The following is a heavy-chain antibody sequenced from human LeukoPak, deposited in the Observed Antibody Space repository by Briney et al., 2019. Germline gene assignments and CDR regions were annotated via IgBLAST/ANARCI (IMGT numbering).Heavy chain of an antibody. D-gene: IGHD3-16*01. CDR2: IIPILGIA. CDR1: GGTFSSYA. Sequence: ASVKVSCKASGGTFSSYAISWVRQAPGQGLEWMGRIIPILGIANYAQKFQGRVTITADKSTSTAYMELSSLRSEDTAVYYCASSKWSTFMIKAWGQGTTVTVSS. J-gene: IGHJ6*02. V-gene: IGHV1-69*04. CDR3: ASSKWSTFMIKA.